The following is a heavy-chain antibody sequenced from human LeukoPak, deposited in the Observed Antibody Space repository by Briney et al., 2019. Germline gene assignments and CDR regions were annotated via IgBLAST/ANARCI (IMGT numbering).Heavy chain of an antibody. CDR1: GFTFDDYG. D-gene: IGHD2-15*01. J-gene: IGHJ3*02. V-gene: IGHV3-20*04. Sequence: GGSLRLSCAASGFTFDDYGMGWVRQAPGKGLEWVSGINWNGGSTGYADSVKGRFTISRDNAKNSLYLQMNSLRAEDTALYYCAREAGGYCSGGSCSRREAFDIWGQGTMVTVSS. CDR2: INWNGGST. CDR3: AREAGGYCSGGSCSRREAFDI.